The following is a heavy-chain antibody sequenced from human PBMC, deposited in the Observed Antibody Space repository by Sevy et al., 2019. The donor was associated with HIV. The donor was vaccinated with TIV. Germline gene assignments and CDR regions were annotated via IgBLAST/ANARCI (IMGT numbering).Heavy chain of an antibody. CDR1: GFTLNDVY. V-gene: IGHV3-11*01. CDR2: MSTSGYDI. Sequence: GGSLRLSCAASGFTLNDVYMNWIRQVPGKGLQWISYMSTSGYDIFYADSGKGRFIMSRENAKNSLFLQMNCLRAEDTAVYYCVRGHPHTIYYESSFDFWGPGTLVTVSS. D-gene: IGHD3-22*01. CDR3: VRGHPHTIYYESSFDF. J-gene: IGHJ4*02.